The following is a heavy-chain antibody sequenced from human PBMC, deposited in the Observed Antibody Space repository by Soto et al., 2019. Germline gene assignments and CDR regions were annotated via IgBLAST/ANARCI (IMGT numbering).Heavy chain of an antibody. CDR2: IWYDGSNK. CDR1: GFTFSSNG. D-gene: IGHD6-19*01. CDR3: ARDCAGYSSGWYQRGGFDY. J-gene: IGHJ4*02. Sequence: QVQLVESGEGVVQPGRSLRLSCAASGFTFSSNGMHWVRQAPGKGLEWVAVIWYDGSNKYYADSVKGRFTTSRDNSKNSLYLQMNSLRAEDTAVYYCARDCAGYSSGWYQRGGFDYWGQGTLVTVSS. V-gene: IGHV3-33*01.